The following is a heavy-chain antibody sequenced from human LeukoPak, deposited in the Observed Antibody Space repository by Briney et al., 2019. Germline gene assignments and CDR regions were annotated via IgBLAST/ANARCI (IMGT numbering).Heavy chain of an antibody. CDR1: GYSFTSYW. J-gene: IGHJ4*02. CDR2: IYPGDSDT. D-gene: IGHD3-10*01. V-gene: IGHV5-51*01. CDR3: ATIISHYFTSGSYHKADAPFFAD. Sequence: GESLKISCKGSGYSFTSYWIGWVRQMPGKGLEWMGIIYPGDSDTRYSPSFQGQVTISADKSISTAYLRWSSLKASDTAMYFCATIISHYFTSGSYHKADAPFFADWGQGTLVTVSS.